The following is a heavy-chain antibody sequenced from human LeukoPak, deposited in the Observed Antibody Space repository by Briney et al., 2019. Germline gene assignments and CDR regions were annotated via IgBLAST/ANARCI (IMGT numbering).Heavy chain of an antibody. V-gene: IGHV1-18*01. Sequence: GASVKVSCKASGYTFTSYGISWVRQAPGQGLEWMGWISAYNGNTNYAQKLQGRVTMTTDTSTSTAYMELRSLRSDDTAVYYCAREPYPSKYYDILTGYHGAFDIWGQGTMVTVSS. J-gene: IGHJ3*02. CDR2: ISAYNGNT. D-gene: IGHD3-9*01. CDR3: AREPYPSKYYDILTGYHGAFDI. CDR1: GYTFTSYG.